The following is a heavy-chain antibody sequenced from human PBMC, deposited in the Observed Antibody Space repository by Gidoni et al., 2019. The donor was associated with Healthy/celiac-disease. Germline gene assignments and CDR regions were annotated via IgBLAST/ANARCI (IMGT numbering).Heavy chain of an antibody. CDR1: GFTFDAYA. CDR2: ISWNSGSI. D-gene: IGHD6-6*01. CDR3: AKGPRGQLVKGYFDY. Sequence: EVQLVESGGGLVQPGRSLRLSCAAAGFTFDAYAMHWVRQAPGKGLELVSGISWNSGSIGYADSVKGRFTISRDNAKNSLYLQMNSLRAEDTALYYCAKGPRGQLVKGYFDYWGQGTLVTVSS. V-gene: IGHV3-9*01. J-gene: IGHJ4*02.